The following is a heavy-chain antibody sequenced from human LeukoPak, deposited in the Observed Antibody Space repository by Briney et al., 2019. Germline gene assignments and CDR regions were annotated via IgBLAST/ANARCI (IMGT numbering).Heavy chain of an antibody. D-gene: IGHD6-19*01. CDR1: GLTFSSYG. J-gene: IGHJ4*02. V-gene: IGHV3-33*01. Sequence: GGSLRLSCAASGLTFSSYGMHWVRQAPGKGLEWVAVIWYDGSNKYYADSVKGRFTISRDNSKNTLYLQMNSLRAEDTAVYYCARDRWLHHFDYWGQGTLVTVSS. CDR3: ARDRWLHHFDY. CDR2: IWYDGSNK.